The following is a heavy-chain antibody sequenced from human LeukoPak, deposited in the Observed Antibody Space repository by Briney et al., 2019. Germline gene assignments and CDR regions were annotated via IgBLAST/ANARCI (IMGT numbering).Heavy chain of an antibody. Sequence: GGSLRLSCAASGFTFSSYSMNWVRQAPGKGLEWVSYISSSSSTIYYADSVKGRFTISRDNAKNSLYLQMNSLRAEDTAVYYCARGSAVAAILDWGQGTLVTVSS. V-gene: IGHV3-48*01. CDR3: ARGSAVAAILD. J-gene: IGHJ4*02. CDR1: GFTFSSYS. CDR2: ISSSSSTI. D-gene: IGHD2-15*01.